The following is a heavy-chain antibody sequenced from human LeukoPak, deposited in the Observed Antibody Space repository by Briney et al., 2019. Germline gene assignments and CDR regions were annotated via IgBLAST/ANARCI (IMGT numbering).Heavy chain of an antibody. CDR1: GFTFSSYG. Sequence: GGSLRLSCAASGFTFSSYGMHWVRQAPGKGLEWVAFIRYDGSNKYYADSVKGRFTISRDNSKNTLYLQMNSLRAEDTAVYYCAKVEVSVVRGVIDFDYWGQETLVTVSS. D-gene: IGHD3-10*01. V-gene: IGHV3-30*02. CDR3: AKVEVSVVRGVIDFDY. CDR2: IRYDGSNK. J-gene: IGHJ4*02.